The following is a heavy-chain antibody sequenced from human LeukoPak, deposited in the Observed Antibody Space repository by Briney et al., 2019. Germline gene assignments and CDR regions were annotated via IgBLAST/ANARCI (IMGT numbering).Heavy chain of an antibody. CDR1: GYTFTSYD. D-gene: IGHD3-3*01. V-gene: IGHV1-8*01. CDR2: MNPNSGNT. CDR3: ARGGYDFWSGYYQDFDY. J-gene: IGHJ4*02. Sequence: ASVKASCKASGYTFTSYDINWVRQATGQGLEWMGWMNPNSGNTGYAQKFQGRVTMTRNTSISTAYMELSSLRSEDTAVYYCARGGYDFWSGYYQDFDYWGQGTLVTVSS.